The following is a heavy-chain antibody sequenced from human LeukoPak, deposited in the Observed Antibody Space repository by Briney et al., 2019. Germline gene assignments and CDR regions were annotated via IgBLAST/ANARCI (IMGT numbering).Heavy chain of an antibody. D-gene: IGHD3-3*01. CDR1: GGSISSYF. Sequence: PSETLSLTCTAAGGSISSYFWSWIRQPPGRGLEWIGYIYYSGGTNYNPSLKSRVTMSVDTSKNPFSLKLSSVTSADTAVYYCARAPPNHDFWSGTHPYSYYMDVWGKGTTVTVSS. J-gene: IGHJ6*03. V-gene: IGHV4-59*01. CDR2: IYYSGGT. CDR3: ARAPPNHDFWSGTHPYSYYMDV.